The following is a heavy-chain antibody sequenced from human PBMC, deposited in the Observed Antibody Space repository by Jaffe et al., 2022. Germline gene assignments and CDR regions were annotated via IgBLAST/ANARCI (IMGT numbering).Heavy chain of an antibody. Sequence: EVQLVQSGAEVKKPGESLKISCKGSGYSFTSYWIGWVRQMPGKGLEWMGIIYPGDSDTRYSPSFQGQVTISADKSISTAYLQWSSLKASDTAMYYCVRSRTYYDILTGYYNRRWSMRGFDYWGQGTLVTVSS. D-gene: IGHD3-9*01. J-gene: IGHJ4*02. CDR1: GYSFTSYW. CDR2: IYPGDSDT. CDR3: VRSRTYYDILTGYYNRRWSMRGFDY. V-gene: IGHV5-51*03.